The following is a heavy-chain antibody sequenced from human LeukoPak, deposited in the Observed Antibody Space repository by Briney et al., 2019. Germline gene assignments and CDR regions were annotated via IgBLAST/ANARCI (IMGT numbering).Heavy chain of an antibody. D-gene: IGHD2-15*01. CDR2: IYYSGST. CDR1: GGSISSSSYY. J-gene: IGHJ4*02. Sequence: PSETLSLTCTVSGGSISSSSYYWGCIRQPPGKGLECIGSIYYSGSTYYNPSLKSRVTISVDTSKNQFSLKLSSVTAADTAVYYCARGRSFCSGGSCYDYWGQGTLVTVSS. CDR3: ARGRSFCSGGSCYDY. V-gene: IGHV4-39*01.